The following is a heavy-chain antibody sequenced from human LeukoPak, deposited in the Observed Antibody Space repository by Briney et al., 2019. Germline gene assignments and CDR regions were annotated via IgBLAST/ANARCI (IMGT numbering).Heavy chain of an antibody. CDR2: IYSDGTT. CDR3: ARDTRSYDTSGYYYFDY. Sequence: KPSETLSLTCSVSGASTTSYYWNWLRQAPGKGLEWIGYIYSDGTTSYSPSLRSRVTISIDTSRNQFSLKLSSVTAADAAVYYCARDTRSYDTSGYYYFDYWGQGALVTVSS. CDR1: GASTTSYY. D-gene: IGHD3-22*01. J-gene: IGHJ4*02. V-gene: IGHV4-59*01.